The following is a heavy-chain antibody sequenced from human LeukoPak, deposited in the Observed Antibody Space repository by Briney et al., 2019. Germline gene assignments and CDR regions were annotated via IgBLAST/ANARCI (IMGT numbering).Heavy chain of an antibody. CDR3: ARGGYDFTDYFDY. Sequence: PSETLSLTCTVSGGPISNNSYYWGWIRQPPGKGLEWIGNIYYSGSTYYNPSLKSRVTISVDTSKNQFSLKLTSVTAADTAVYYCARGGYDFTDYFDYWGQGTLVTVSS. CDR1: GGPISNNSYY. J-gene: IGHJ4*02. V-gene: IGHV4-39*01. D-gene: IGHD5-12*01. CDR2: IYYSGST.